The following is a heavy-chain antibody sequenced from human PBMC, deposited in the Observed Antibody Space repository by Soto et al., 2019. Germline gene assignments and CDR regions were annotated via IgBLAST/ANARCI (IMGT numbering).Heavy chain of an antibody. J-gene: IGHJ6*03. Sequence: SQTLSLTCAISGDSVSSNSAAWNWIRQSPSRGLEWLGRTYYRSKWYNDYAVSVKSRITINPDTSKNQFSLQLNSVTPEDTAVYYCARSVGYSSSWYVRSYHYYYMDVWGKGTTVTVSS. CDR1: GDSVSSNSAA. V-gene: IGHV6-1*01. D-gene: IGHD6-13*01. CDR3: ARSVGYSSSWYVRSYHYYYMDV. CDR2: TYYRSKWYN.